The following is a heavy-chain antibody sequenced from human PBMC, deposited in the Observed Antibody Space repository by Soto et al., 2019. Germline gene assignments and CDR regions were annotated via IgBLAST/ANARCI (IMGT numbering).Heavy chain of an antibody. J-gene: IGHJ6*02. V-gene: IGHV1-69*02. Sequence: QVQLVQSGAEVKKPGSSVKVSCKASGGTFSSYTISWVRQAPGQGLEWMGRIIPILGIANYAQKFQGRVTISADKSTSTAYIELSSLRSEDTAVYYCARYSSSWTQPYYYYGMDVWGQGTTVTVSS. CDR3: ARYSSSWTQPYYYYGMDV. D-gene: IGHD6-13*01. CDR1: GGTFSSYT. CDR2: IIPILGIA.